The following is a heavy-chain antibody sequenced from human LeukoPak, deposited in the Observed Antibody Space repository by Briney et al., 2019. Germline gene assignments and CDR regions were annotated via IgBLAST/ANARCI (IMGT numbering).Heavy chain of an antibody. V-gene: IGHV1-69*13. CDR1: GGTFSSYA. J-gene: IGHJ3*02. D-gene: IGHD1-26*01. CDR2: IIPIFGTA. CDR3: GGRIVGATSGWDAFDI. Sequence: SVKVSCKASGGTFSSYAISWVRQAPGQGLEWMGGIIPIFGTANYAQKFQGRVTITADESTSTAYMELSSLRPEDTAVYYCGGRIVGATSGWDAFDIWGQGTMVTVSS.